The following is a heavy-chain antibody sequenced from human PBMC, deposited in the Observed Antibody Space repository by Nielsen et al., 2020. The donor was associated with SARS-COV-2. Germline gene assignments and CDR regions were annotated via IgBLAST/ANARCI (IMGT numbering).Heavy chain of an antibody. CDR1: GGSLTDHD. V-gene: IGHV4-34*01. Sequence: AETLSLTCAISGGSLTDHDWNWIRQPPGRGLEWLGEILHSGFTNNNPSLTTRLIISSDKSKNQFSLRLRSVTAADTAIYHCSRGRDTTTNSYLDVWGQGTTVTVSS. CDR2: ILHSGFT. D-gene: IGHD4-17*01. CDR3: SRGRDTTTNSYLDV. J-gene: IGHJ6*02.